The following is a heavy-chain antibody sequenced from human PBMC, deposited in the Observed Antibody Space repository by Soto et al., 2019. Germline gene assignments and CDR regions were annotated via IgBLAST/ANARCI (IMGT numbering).Heavy chain of an antibody. CDR3: AHRRGSSWHTGTTTNWFDP. D-gene: IGHD6-13*01. V-gene: IGHV2-5*01. CDR2: IYWNDDK. CDR1: GFSLSTSGVG. Sequence: QITLKESGPTLVKPTQTLTLTCTFSGFSLSTSGVGVGWIRQPPGKALEWLALIYWNDDKRYSPSLKSRLTITKDTSKNQVVLTMTNMDPVGAAPYYCAHRRGSSWHTGTTTNWFDPWGQGTLVTVSS. J-gene: IGHJ5*02.